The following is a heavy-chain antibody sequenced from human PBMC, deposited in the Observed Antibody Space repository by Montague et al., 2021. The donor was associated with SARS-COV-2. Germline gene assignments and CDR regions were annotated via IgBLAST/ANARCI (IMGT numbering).Heavy chain of an antibody. CDR1: GDSVSSKSVA. V-gene: IGHV6-1*01. Sequence: CAISGDSVSSKSVAWNWIRQSPSRGLEWLGRTYYRSKWDSDYAEXVKRRLVITPDTSKNQFSLQLNSVIPEDTAVYFCASSGITLTGLDAFDIWGQGTMVTVSS. J-gene: IGHJ3*02. D-gene: IGHD3-9*01. CDR2: TYYRSKWDS. CDR3: ASSGITLTGLDAFDI.